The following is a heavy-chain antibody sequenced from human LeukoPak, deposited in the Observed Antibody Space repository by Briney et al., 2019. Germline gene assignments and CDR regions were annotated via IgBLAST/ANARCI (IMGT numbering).Heavy chain of an antibody. CDR2: ISGSGGTT. CDR1: GFIFSRYG. CDR3: ARQWGRLGFDY. J-gene: IGHJ4*02. Sequence: GGTLRLSCAASGFIFSRYGMSWVRQAPGKGLEWVSAISGSGGTTYYADSVKGRFTISRDNSKNTLYLQINSLRAEDTAVYYCARQWGRLGFDYWGQGTLVTVSS. V-gene: IGHV3-23*01. D-gene: IGHD2-8*01.